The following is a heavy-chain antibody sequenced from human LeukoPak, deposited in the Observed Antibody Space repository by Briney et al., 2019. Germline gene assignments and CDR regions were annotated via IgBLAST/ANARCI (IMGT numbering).Heavy chain of an antibody. J-gene: IGHJ6*02. CDR1: GFTFSSYG. Sequence: GRSLRLSCAASGFTFSSYGMHWVRQAPGKGLEWVAVISYDGSNKYYADSVKGRFTISRDNSKNTLYLQMNSLRAEGTAVYYCAKALSEYQLLWKGTGMDVWGQGTTVTVSS. D-gene: IGHD2-2*01. CDR2: ISYDGSNK. CDR3: AKALSEYQLLWKGTGMDV. V-gene: IGHV3-30*18.